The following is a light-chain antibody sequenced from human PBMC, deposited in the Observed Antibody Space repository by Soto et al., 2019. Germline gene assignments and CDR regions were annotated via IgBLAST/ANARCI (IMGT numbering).Light chain of an antibody. CDR3: QQYNTYWT. V-gene: IGKV1-17*01. Sequence: QMTQSPSSLSASVGEKIIITCRASRDVGSDVSWYQQKPGQAPKLLIYAASNLYTGVPSRFSGSRSGTEFTLTISSLQPDDFATYYCQQYNTYWTFGQGTKVDTK. CDR1: RDVGSD. J-gene: IGKJ1*01. CDR2: AAS.